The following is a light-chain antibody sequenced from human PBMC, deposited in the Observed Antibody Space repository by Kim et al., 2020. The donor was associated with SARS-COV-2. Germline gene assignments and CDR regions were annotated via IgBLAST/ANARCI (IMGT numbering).Light chain of an antibody. Sequence: RVTISCTGTSSNIGARYDVHWYQHLPGTAPKLLIYGYNNRPSGVPARSSGSKSGTSASLAITGLQAEDEADYYCQSYDNSLSVWVFGGGTQLTVL. CDR1: SSNIGARYD. J-gene: IGLJ3*02. CDR2: GYN. CDR3: QSYDNSLSVWV. V-gene: IGLV1-40*01.